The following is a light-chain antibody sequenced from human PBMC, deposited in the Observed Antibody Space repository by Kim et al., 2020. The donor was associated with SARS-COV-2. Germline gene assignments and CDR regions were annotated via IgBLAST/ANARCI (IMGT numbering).Light chain of an antibody. CDR3: QAWDSSTGV. CDR1: SLRSYY. V-gene: IGLV3-19*01. Sequence: SSELTQDPAVSVALGQTVRITCQGDSLRSYYASWYQQKPGQAPVLVIYGKNNRPSGIPDRFSGSSSANTASLTISGTQAMDEADYYCQAWDSSTGVFGTG. CDR2: GKN. J-gene: IGLJ1*01.